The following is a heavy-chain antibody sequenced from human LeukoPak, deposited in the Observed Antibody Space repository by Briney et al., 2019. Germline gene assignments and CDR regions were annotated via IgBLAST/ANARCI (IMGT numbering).Heavy chain of an antibody. D-gene: IGHD1-1*01. V-gene: IGHV1-18*01. CDR2: ISAYNGNT. Sequence: ASVKVSCKASGYTFTSYGISWVRQAPGQGLEWMGWISAYNGNTNYAQNLQGRVTTTTDTSTSTGYMELRSLRSDDTAVYYCARDSDNWKEFNAFDIWGQGTMVNVSS. CDR1: GYTFTSYG. CDR3: ARDSDNWKEFNAFDI. J-gene: IGHJ3*02.